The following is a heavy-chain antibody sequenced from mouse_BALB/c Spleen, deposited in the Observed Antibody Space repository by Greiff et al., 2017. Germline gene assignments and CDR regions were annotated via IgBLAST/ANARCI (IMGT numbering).Heavy chain of an antibody. CDR1: GFSLTSYG. CDR3: DKQNSNRLYAMDY. V-gene: IGHV2-5-1*01. Sequence: VQLQQSGPSLVQPSQSLSITCTVSGFSLTSYGVHWVRQSPGKGLEWLGVIWRGGSTDYNAAFMSRLSVTKDNSKGQVFFKMNSLQADDTAIYCCDKQNSNRLYAMDYWGQGTSVTVSA. CDR2: IWRGGST. D-gene: IGHD2-5*01. J-gene: IGHJ4*01.